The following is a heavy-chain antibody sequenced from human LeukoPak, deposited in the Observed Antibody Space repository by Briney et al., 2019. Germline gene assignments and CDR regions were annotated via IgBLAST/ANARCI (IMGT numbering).Heavy chain of an antibody. V-gene: IGHV1-18*01. D-gene: IGHD3-3*01. Sequence: GASVKVSCKASGYTFTSYGISWVRQAPGQGLEWMGWISAYNGNTNYAQELQGRVTMTTDTSTSTAYMELRSLRSDDTAVYYCARTDPGRFLEWLLPHNWFDPWGQGTLVTVSS. CDR2: ISAYNGNT. CDR3: ARTDPGRFLEWLLPHNWFDP. CDR1: GYTFTSYG. J-gene: IGHJ5*02.